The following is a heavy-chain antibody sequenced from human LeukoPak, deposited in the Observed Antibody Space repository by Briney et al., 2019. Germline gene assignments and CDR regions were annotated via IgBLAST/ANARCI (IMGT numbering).Heavy chain of an antibody. J-gene: IGHJ5*02. CDR3: APQGGIVVAGEIYNNWFDP. Sequence: SETLSLTCTVSGGSISTSSYYWGWVRQPPGKGLEWIGNIFYSGSTYYSPSLKSRVTISVDTSKNQFSLKLSSVTAADTAVYYCAPQGGIVVAGEIYNNWFDPWGQGTLVTVSS. V-gene: IGHV4-39*07. CDR1: GGSISTSSYY. CDR2: IFYSGST. D-gene: IGHD6-19*01.